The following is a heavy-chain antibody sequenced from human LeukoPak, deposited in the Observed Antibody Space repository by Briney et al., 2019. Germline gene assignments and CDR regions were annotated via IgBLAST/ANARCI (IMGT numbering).Heavy chain of an antibody. D-gene: IGHD3-10*01. CDR2: IYYSGST. J-gene: IGHJ4*02. V-gene: IGHV4-59*01. CDR3: ARDGGYGSGSSL. Sequence: SETLSLTCTVSGGSISSYYWSWIRQPPGKGLEWIGYIYYSGSTNYNPSLKSRVTISVDTSKNQFSLKLGSVIAADTAVYYCARDGGYGSGSSLWGQGTLVTVSS. CDR1: GGSISSYY.